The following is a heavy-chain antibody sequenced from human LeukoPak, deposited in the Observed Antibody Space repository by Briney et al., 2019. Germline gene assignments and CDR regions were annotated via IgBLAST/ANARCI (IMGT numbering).Heavy chain of an antibody. CDR1: GFTFSTSW. Sequence: PAESLRLSCAASGFTFSTSWMHWVRHTPGKGLVWASRINDDGSPITYADYVTGRFTISRDNARNTPYLQMDSLRAEDTAVYYCVRALMGDDDYWGRGTLVSVSS. CDR3: VRALMGDDDY. CDR2: INDDGSPI. D-gene: IGHD2-8*01. V-gene: IGHV3-74*01. J-gene: IGHJ4*02.